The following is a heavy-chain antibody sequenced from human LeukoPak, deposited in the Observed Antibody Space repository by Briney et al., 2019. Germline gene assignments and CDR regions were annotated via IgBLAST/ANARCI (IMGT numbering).Heavy chain of an antibody. V-gene: IGHV3-23*01. CDR2: ISGSGDSS. Sequence: GGSLRLSCAASGFTFSSHAMSWVRQTPGKGLEWVSGISGSGDSSFYADSVKGRFTISRDNSKNTLYLQMNNLGAEDTAVFYCARDYGQWPFRVQHWGQGTLVTVSS. CDR1: GFTFSSHA. D-gene: IGHD6-19*01. J-gene: IGHJ1*01. CDR3: ARDYGQWPFRVQH.